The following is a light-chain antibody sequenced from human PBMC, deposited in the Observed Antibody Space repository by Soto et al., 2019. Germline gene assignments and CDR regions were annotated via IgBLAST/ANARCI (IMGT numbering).Light chain of an antibody. V-gene: IGKV1-39*01. Sequence: DIRMTQSPSSLSASVGDRVTITFRASRSISNYLNWYQQKTGKAPQVLIYGASSLQSGVPSRFSASGSGTDFTLTINSLQPEDFATYYCQQSFNTPVTFGQGTRLEIK. J-gene: IGKJ5*01. CDR3: QQSFNTPVT. CDR2: GAS. CDR1: RSISNY.